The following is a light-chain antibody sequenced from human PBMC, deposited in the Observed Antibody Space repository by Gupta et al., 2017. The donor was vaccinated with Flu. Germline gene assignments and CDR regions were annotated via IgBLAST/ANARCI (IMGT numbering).Light chain of an antibody. Sequence: DIQMTQSPSSLSASIGDTVTITCQASRAIGRSLNWYQQKPSEAPKVLISDTVNLESGVPSRFSGSRSGTDFTLTIKDLQAEDSAIYYCRQDDDFFYTFGRGTRLEI. CDR2: DTV. CDR3: RQDDDFFYT. CDR1: RAIGRS. V-gene: IGKV1-33*01. J-gene: IGKJ5*01.